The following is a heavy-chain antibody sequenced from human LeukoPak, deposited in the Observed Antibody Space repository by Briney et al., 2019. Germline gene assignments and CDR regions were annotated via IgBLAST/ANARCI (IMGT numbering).Heavy chain of an antibody. Sequence: GGSLRLSCAASGFTFSNYDMHWVRQATGKGLEWVSAIGIAGDTYYPGSVRGRFTMSRENAKSSLYLQMNSLTAGDTAVYYCARGASTHFDNWGQGILVTVSS. CDR1: GFTFSNYD. CDR3: ARGASTHFDN. CDR2: IGIAGDT. D-gene: IGHD1-26*01. J-gene: IGHJ4*02. V-gene: IGHV3-13*04.